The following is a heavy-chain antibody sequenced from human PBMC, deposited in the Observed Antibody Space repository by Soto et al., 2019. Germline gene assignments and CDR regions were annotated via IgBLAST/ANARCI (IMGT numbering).Heavy chain of an antibody. CDR1: GFTFSLYW. CDR2: IKPDGGEK. V-gene: IGHV3-7*01. CDR3: ASTARLDY. J-gene: IGHJ4*02. Sequence: GGSLGLSCAASGFTFSLYWMSWVRQAPGKGLEWLANIKPDGGEKYYVDSVRGRFTISRDNAKNSLYLQMDSLRAEDTSVYYCASTARLDYWGQGTLVTVSS.